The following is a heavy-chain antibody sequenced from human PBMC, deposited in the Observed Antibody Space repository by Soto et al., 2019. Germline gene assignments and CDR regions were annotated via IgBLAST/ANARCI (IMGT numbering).Heavy chain of an antibody. Sequence: QVQLVQSGAEVKKPGASVKVSCKASGYTFTSYGISWVRQAPGQGLEGMGWISAYNGNTNYAQKLQGRVTMTTDTSSSTAYMELRSLRSDDTAVYYCARDQGYSSGWHHGMLGAFDIWGQGTMVTVSS. J-gene: IGHJ3*02. CDR3: ARDQGYSSGWHHGMLGAFDI. V-gene: IGHV1-18*01. CDR1: GYTFTSYG. CDR2: ISAYNGNT. D-gene: IGHD6-19*01.